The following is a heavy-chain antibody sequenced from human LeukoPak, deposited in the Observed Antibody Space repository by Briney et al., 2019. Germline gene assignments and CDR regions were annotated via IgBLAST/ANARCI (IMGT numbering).Heavy chain of an antibody. CDR3: TTSRGGDYVGYFDL. CDR1: GFTFSDAW. J-gene: IGHJ2*01. D-gene: IGHD4-17*01. CDR2: IKRKTDGGTT. Sequence: GGSLRLSCAASGFTFSDAWMTWVRQAPGAGLEWVGRIKRKTDGGTTDYAAPVKGRFTISRDDSKNTLYLQMNSLKTEDTAVYYCTTSRGGDYVGYFDLWGRGTLVTVSS. V-gene: IGHV3-15*01.